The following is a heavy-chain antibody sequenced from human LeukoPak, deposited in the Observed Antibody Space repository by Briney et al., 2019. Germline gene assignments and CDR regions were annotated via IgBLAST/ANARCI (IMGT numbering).Heavy chain of an antibody. CDR3: ARGLGYCSSISCYAGSLDY. Sequence: GASVKVSCKASGYTFTSYGISWVRQAPGQGLEWMGWISAYNGNTNYAQKLQGRVTMTTDTSTSTAYMELRSLRSDDTAVYYCARGLGYCSSISCYAGSLDYWGQGTLVTVSS. CDR1: GYTFTSYG. CDR2: ISAYNGNT. V-gene: IGHV1-18*01. J-gene: IGHJ4*02. D-gene: IGHD2-2*01.